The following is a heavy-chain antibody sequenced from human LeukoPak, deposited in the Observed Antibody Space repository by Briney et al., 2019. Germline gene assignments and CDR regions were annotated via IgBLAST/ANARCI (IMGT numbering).Heavy chain of an antibody. J-gene: IGHJ4*02. V-gene: IGHV3-23*01. CDR1: GFTFSSYA. D-gene: IGHD3-16*01. CDR2: ISGSGGTT. Sequence: GGSLRLSCAASGFTFSSYAMNWVRQAPGKGLEWVSVISGSGGTTYYADSVKGRFTISRDSSKNMLYLQMNSLRAEDTAVYYCAKRVGGVNNFDYWGQGTPVTVSS. CDR3: AKRVGGVNNFDY.